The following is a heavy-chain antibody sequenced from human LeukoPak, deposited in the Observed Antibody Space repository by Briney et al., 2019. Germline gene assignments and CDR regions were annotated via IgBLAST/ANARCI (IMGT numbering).Heavy chain of an antibody. J-gene: IGHJ4*02. V-gene: IGHV3-30*03. CDR3: ARAGYSSGYYFAPLFDY. CDR2: ISYDGSNK. CDR1: GFTFSSYW. D-gene: IGHD3-22*01. Sequence: PGGSLRLSCAASGFTFSSYWMSWVRQAPGKGLEWVAVISYDGSNKYYADSVKGRFTISRDNSKNTLYLQMNSLRAEDTAVYYCARAGYSSGYYFAPLFDYWGQGTLVTVSS.